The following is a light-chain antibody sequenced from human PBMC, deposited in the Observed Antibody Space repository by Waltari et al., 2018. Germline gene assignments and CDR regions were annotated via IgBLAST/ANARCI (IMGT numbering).Light chain of an antibody. CDR1: SSNIGRNY. J-gene: IGLJ1*01. V-gene: IGLV1-47*01. Sequence: QSVLTQPPSASGTPGQRVTISCSGSSSNIGRNYVYWYQQLPGTATRLLNYRNHRGPSGVPGRFSGSKSGTSASLAISGLRSEDEADYYCAAWDDSLNAFYVFGIGTKVTVL. CDR3: AAWDDSLNAFYV. CDR2: RNH.